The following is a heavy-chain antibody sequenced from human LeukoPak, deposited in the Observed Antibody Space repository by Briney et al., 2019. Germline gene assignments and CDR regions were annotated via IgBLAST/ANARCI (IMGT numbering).Heavy chain of an antibody. Sequence: SETLSLTCTASGGSISSYYWSWIRQPPGKGLEWIGYIYYSGSTNYNPSLKSRVTISVDTSKNQFSLKLSSVTAADTAVYYCARSRWYRDAFDIWGQGTMVTVSS. J-gene: IGHJ3*02. CDR1: GGSISSYY. CDR2: IYYSGST. CDR3: ARSRWYRDAFDI. D-gene: IGHD2-15*01. V-gene: IGHV4-59*08.